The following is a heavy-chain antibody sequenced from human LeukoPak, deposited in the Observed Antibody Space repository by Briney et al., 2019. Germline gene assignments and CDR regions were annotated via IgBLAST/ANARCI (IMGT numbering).Heavy chain of an antibody. J-gene: IGHJ4*02. CDR3: AKGYCSGGSCYAATYFDY. D-gene: IGHD2-15*01. CDR2: ISWDGGST. V-gene: IGHV3-43*01. CDR1: GFTFDDYT. Sequence: GGSLRLSCAASGFTFDDYTMHWVRQAPGKGLEGVSLISWDGGSTYYADSVKGRFTISRDNSKNSLYLQMNSLRTEDTALYYCAKGYCSGGSCYAATYFDYWGQGTLVTVSS.